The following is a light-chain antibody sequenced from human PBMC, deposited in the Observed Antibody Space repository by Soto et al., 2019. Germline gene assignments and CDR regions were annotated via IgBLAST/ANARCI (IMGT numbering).Light chain of an antibody. CDR1: QNVNNW. J-gene: IGKJ1*01. V-gene: IGKV1-5*01. Sequence: DIQITQFPSALSSSVGDRVTITCLASQNVNNWLAWYQHKPGKAPQLLIYDASVLETGVPSRFSGSGSGTEFTLAISGLQSDDFATYSCQQYNTYWTFGPGTKVDIK. CDR2: DAS. CDR3: QQYNTYWT.